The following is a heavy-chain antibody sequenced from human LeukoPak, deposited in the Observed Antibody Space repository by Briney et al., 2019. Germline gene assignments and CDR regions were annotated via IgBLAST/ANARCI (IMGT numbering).Heavy chain of an antibody. Sequence: SETLSLTCTVSGGSISSGGYYWSWIRQPPGKGLEWIGYIYHSGSTYYNPSLTSRVTISVDRSKNQFSLKLSSVTAADTAVYYCARDAAVPPDAFDIWGQGTMVTVSS. J-gene: IGHJ3*02. CDR3: ARDAAVPPDAFDI. CDR1: GGSISSGGYY. CDR2: IYHSGST. V-gene: IGHV4-30-2*01.